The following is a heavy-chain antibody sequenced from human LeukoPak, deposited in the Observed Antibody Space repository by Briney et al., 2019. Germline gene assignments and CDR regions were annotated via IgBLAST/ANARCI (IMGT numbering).Heavy chain of an antibody. CDR2: MNPNSDNT. J-gene: IGHJ5*02. D-gene: IGHD4-23*01. Sequence: GASVKVSCKACGYTFTSYDSNGVRQATGRGLEWMGWMNPNSDNTGYAQKFQGRVTMTRNTFKSTAYMELSSLRSEDTAVYYCARDNSVEDTAWWFDPWGQGTLVTVSS. CDR1: GYTFTSYD. V-gene: IGHV1-8*01. CDR3: ARDNSVEDTAWWFDP.